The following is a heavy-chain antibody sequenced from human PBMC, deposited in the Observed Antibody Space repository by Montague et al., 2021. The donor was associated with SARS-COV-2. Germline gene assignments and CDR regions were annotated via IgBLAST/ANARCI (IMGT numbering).Heavy chain of an antibody. V-gene: IGHV4-59*01. Sequence: SETLSLTCTVSGGSITSYYWTWIRQPPGKGLEWVGRIYYSGSTNXNPSLKSRVTISVDTSKNQFSLKLSSVTAADTAVYYCARTGLGAYDILTGYTVNAFDMWGQGTMVTVPS. CDR3: ARTGLGAYDILTGYTVNAFDM. CDR1: GGSITSYY. D-gene: IGHD3-9*01. CDR2: IYYSGST. J-gene: IGHJ3*02.